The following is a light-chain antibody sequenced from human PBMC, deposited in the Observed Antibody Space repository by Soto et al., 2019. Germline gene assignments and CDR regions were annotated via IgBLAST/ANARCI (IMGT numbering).Light chain of an antibody. V-gene: IGKV1-39*01. CDR2: AAS. CDR1: HTVSHY. Sequence: MYNSPLYLSVKERTRVTISCRASHTVSHYLNWYQQTPGKAPKLLIHAASSLHSGVPSRFSGSGSGTDFSLTISGLQPEDFATYYCQQTYIAPQTFGQGTIV. J-gene: IGKJ1*01. CDR3: QQTYIAPQT.